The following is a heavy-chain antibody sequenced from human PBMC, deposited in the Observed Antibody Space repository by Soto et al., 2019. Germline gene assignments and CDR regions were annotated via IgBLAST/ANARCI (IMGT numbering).Heavy chain of an antibody. CDR2: IYYSGST. CDR1: GGSISGYY. D-gene: IGHD7-27*01. CDR3: ARMGMESSTPSSDY. V-gene: IGHV4-59*01. J-gene: IGHJ4*02. Sequence: SETLSLTCTVSGGSISGYYWSWVRQPPGKGLEWIGYIYYSGSTNYNPALLSRVTISVDTSKSQFSLKLSSVIAADTAVYYCARMGMESSTPSSDYWGLGTLVTVSS.